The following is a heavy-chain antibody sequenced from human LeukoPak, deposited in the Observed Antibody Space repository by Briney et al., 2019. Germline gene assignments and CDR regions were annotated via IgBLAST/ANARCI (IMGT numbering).Heavy chain of an antibody. D-gene: IGHD3-3*01. Sequence: SETLSLTCTVSGGSLSSYYWSWIRQPPGKGLEWIGYIYYSGSTNYNPSLKSRVTISVDTSKNQFSLKLSSVTAADTAVYYCARGGGRYYMDVWGKGTTVTISS. CDR2: IYYSGST. J-gene: IGHJ6*03. V-gene: IGHV4-59*01. CDR3: ARGGGRYYMDV. CDR1: GGSLSSYY.